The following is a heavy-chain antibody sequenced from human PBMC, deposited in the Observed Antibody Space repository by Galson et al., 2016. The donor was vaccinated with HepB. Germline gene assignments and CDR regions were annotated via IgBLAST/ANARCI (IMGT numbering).Heavy chain of an antibody. V-gene: IGHV5-51*01. CDR3: ARQREYYHFWRGYRLDFDY. CDR2: IYPGNSDT. Sequence: QSGAEVKKPGESLNISCKASGYSFTGYWIGWVRQMPDKGLEWIGIIYPGNSDTKYSPSFHGQVTMSVDKSISTAYLQWSSLKASDTAIYYCARQREYYHFWRGYRLDFDYWGQGTLVAVAS. J-gene: IGHJ4*02. D-gene: IGHD3-3*01. CDR1: GYSFTGYW.